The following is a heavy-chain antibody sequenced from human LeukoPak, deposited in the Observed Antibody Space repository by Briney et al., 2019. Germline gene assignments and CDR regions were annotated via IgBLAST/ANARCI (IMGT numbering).Heavy chain of an antibody. CDR1: GFTFSSYS. Sequence: PGGSLRLSCAASGFTFSSYSMNWVRQAPGKGLECVSYISSSSTTIYYAGSVKGRFTISRDNAKNSLYLQMNSLRAEDTAVYNCARGGYSGHGGLDYWGQGILVTVSS. CDR2: ISSSSTTI. CDR3: ARGGYSGHGGLDY. D-gene: IGHD5-12*01. V-gene: IGHV3-48*01. J-gene: IGHJ4*02.